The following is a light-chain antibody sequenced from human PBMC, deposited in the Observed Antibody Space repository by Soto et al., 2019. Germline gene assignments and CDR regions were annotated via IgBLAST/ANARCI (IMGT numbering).Light chain of an antibody. J-gene: IGLJ2*01. CDR1: RSDVGNYNY. CDR2: EVS. Sequence: QSALTQPPSASGSPGQSVNISCTGSRSDVGNYNYVSWYQQHPGKAPKLMIYEVSKRPSGVPDRFSGSKSGNTAYLTVSGLQAEDEADYYCSSYAGSNHVIFGGGTKVTVL. V-gene: IGLV2-8*01. CDR3: SSYAGSNHVI.